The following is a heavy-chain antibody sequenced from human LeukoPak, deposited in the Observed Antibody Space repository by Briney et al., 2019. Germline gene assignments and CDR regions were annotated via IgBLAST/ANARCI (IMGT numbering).Heavy chain of an antibody. Sequence: GESLKISCKGSGYSFSSYWIGWVRQMPGKGLEWMGIINPGDSDTRYSPSFQGQVTISADKSISTAYLQWSSLKASDTAMYYCARVENLGYCSGGSCYTQWGQGTLVTVSS. CDR3: ARVENLGYCSGGSCYTQ. J-gene: IGHJ4*02. D-gene: IGHD2-15*01. CDR1: GYSFSSYW. V-gene: IGHV5-51*01. CDR2: INPGDSDT.